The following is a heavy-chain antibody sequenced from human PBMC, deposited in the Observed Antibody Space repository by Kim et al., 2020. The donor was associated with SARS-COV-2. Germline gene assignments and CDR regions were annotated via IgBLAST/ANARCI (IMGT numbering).Heavy chain of an antibody. V-gene: IGHV7-4-1*02. CDR2: INTNTGNP. CDR3: ARGYGSGRPIFGL. D-gene: IGHD3-10*01. CDR1: GYTFTSYP. Sequence: ASVKVSCKASGYTFTSYPMNWVRQAPGQGLEWMGWINTNTGNPTYAQGFTGRFLFSLDTSVSTAYLQISSLKADDTAVYFCARGYGSGRPIFGLWGQGTLVTVSS. J-gene: IGHJ5*02.